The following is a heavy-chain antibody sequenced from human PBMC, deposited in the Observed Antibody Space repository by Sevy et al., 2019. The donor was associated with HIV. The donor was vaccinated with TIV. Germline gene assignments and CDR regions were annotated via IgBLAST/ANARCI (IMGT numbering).Heavy chain of an antibody. CDR2: IYYIGST. V-gene: IGHV4-39*01. CDR1: GGSVRSSSYY. Sequence: SETLSLTCTVSGGSVRSSSYYWGWIRQPPGEGLEWIASIYYIGSTNYNPSLESRVTISVDTSKNQFSLKLISVTAADTAVYYCARRVIAVAGSYPFDYWGQGTLVTVSS. CDR3: ARRVIAVAGSYPFDY. J-gene: IGHJ4*02. D-gene: IGHD6-19*01.